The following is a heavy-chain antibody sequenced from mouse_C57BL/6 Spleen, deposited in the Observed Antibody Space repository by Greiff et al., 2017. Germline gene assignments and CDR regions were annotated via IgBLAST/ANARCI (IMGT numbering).Heavy chain of an antibody. CDR3: ARHEVLYYGSRTYAMDY. Sequence: VQLQQPGAELVKPGASVKLSCKASGYTFTEYTIHWVKQRSGQGLEWIGWFYPGSGRVKYNEKFKDKATLTADKSSSTVYMELSRLTSEDSAVYFCARHEVLYYGSRTYAMDYWGQGTSVTVSS. V-gene: IGHV1-62-2*01. CDR1: GYTFTEYT. J-gene: IGHJ4*01. CDR2: FYPGSGRV. D-gene: IGHD1-1*01.